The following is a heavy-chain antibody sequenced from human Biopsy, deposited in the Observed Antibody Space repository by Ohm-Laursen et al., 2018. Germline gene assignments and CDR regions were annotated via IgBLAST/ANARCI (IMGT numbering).Heavy chain of an antibody. CDR2: ISHSGNT. J-gene: IGHJ4*02. V-gene: IGHV4-38-2*01. Sequence: SETLSLTCAVFGFSISSGHYWAWIRQPPGKGLEWIGTISHSGNTYYNPSLKTRVTMSLDTSKNQFSLRLSSVTAVDTAIYYCARIIVRSSGSSIYFDYWGQGTLVTVSS. CDR1: GFSISSGHY. CDR3: ARIIVRSSGSSIYFDY. D-gene: IGHD3-22*01.